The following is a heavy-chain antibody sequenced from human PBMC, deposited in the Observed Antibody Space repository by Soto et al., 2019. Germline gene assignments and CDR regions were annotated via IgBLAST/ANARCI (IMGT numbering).Heavy chain of an antibody. CDR2: IRSKANSYAT. D-gene: IGHD5-18*01. CDR3: TMPDHADTAMVLELWYFDL. CDR1: GFTFSGSA. Sequence: EVQLVESGGGLVQPGGSLKLSCAASGFTFSGSAMHWVRQASGKGLEWVGRIRSKANSYATAYAASVKGRFTISRDDSRNTAYLQMNRLKTEDTAVYDCTMPDHADTAMVLELWYFDLWGRGTLVTVSS. V-gene: IGHV3-73*01. J-gene: IGHJ2*01.